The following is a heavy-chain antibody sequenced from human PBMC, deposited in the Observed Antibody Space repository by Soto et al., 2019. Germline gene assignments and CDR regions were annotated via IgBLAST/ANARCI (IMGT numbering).Heavy chain of an antibody. J-gene: IGHJ4*02. CDR3: ARVLTAAGFDY. V-gene: IGHV1-18*01. CDR2: ISAYNGNT. CDR1: GYTFSSYG. D-gene: IGHD6-13*01. Sequence: QVQLVQSGAEVKKPGATVKVSCKASGYTFSSYGISWVRQAPGQGLEGMGWISAYNGNTNYAQKLQGRVTMTTDTSTSTAYIELMSLRSDDTAVYYCARVLTAAGFDYWGQGTLVTVSS.